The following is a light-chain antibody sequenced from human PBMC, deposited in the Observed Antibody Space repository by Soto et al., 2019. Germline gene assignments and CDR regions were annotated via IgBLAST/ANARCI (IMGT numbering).Light chain of an antibody. CDR2: EVS. J-gene: IGLJ2*01. CDR1: SSDVGGYNY. V-gene: IGLV2-14*01. Sequence: QSALTQPASVSGSPGQSITISCTGTSSDVGGYNYVSWYQQHPGKAPKLMIYEVSNRTSGVSNRFSGSKSGNTASLTISGLQAEDAADYDCSSYTSISTHVVFGGGTKLTVL. CDR3: SSYTSISTHVV.